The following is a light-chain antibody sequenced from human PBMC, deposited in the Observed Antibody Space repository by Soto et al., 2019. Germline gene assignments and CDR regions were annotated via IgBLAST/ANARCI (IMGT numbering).Light chain of an antibody. V-gene: IGKV1-9*01. Sequence: DIQLTQSPSFLSASVGDRVTITCRASQDISSSLAWYQQKPGKAPKLLIYVASTLQSGISSRFSGSGSGTEFTLTSSSLQPEDLASYYCRRRKCYTSFGQGTKLEIK. CDR3: RRRKCYTS. CDR1: QDISSS. J-gene: IGKJ2*01. CDR2: VAS.